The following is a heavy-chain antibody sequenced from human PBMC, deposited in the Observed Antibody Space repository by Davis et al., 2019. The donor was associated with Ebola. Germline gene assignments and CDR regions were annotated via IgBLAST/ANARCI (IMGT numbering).Heavy chain of an antibody. CDR1: GCTFSSYW. D-gene: IGHD1-26*01. V-gene: IGHV3-74*01. Sequence: GESLKIPCAASGCTFSSYWMHWVRQAPGKGLEWVSHIYTDASSTAYADSVRGRFTIPRDNAKSTLFLQISSLRAEDTDVYYCAKDLGRTSGSNEWGQGTVVTVSS. CDR3: AKDLGRTSGSNE. J-gene: IGHJ3*01. CDR2: IYTDASST.